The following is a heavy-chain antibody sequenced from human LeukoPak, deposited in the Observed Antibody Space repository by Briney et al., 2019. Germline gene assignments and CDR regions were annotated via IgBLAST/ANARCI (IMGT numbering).Heavy chain of an antibody. J-gene: IGHJ4*02. CDR1: GFTFRSYA. CDR3: ARDHDSSGYFDY. CDR2: ISYDGSKK. Sequence: GGSLRLSCAASGFTFRSYAMQWVRQAPGKGLEWVAVISYDGSKKFYADSVKGRFSISRDNSKNTLYLQMNSLRAEDTAVYYCARDHDSSGYFDYWGQGTLVTVSS. V-gene: IGHV3-30*04. D-gene: IGHD3-22*01.